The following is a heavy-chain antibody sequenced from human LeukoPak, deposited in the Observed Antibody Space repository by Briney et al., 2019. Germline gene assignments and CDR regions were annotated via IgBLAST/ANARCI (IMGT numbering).Heavy chain of an antibody. CDR3: AKNVTRRDRLARIPHFFAC. CDR1: GFTFSSYG. V-gene: IGHV3-23*01. CDR2: ISGSGGST. D-gene: IGHD5-18*01. J-gene: IGHJ4*02. Sequence: GGSLRPSCAASGFTFSSYGMSWVRQAPGEGLEWVSAISGSGGSTYYADSVKGRFTISRDSSKNTLYLHMNSLTADDTAVYYCAKNVTRRDRLARIPHFFACWGQGTLVTVSS.